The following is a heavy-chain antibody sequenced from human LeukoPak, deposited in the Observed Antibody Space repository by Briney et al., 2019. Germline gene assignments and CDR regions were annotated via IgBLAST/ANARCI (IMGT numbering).Heavy chain of an antibody. J-gene: IGHJ4*02. V-gene: IGHV1-24*01. D-gene: IGHD2-15*01. CDR2: FDPEDGET. Sequence: GASVKVSCKVSGYTLTELFMHWVRQAPGKGLEWMGGFDPEDGETIYAQKFQGRVTMTEDTSTDTAYMELSSLRSEDTAVYYCATVGLGYCSGGSCLRKYYFDYWGQGTLVTVSS. CDR1: GYTLTELF. CDR3: ATVGLGYCSGGSCLRKYYFDY.